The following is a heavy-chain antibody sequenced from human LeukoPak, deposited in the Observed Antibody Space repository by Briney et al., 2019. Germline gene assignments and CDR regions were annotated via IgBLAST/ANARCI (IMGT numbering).Heavy chain of an antibody. Sequence: PSETLPLTCTVSGGPISSSSYYWGWIRQPPGKGLEWIGNIYYSGGTYYKPSLKSRATIPVDTSKNQFSLKLSSVSAADTAVYYCARDYGDYQFDHWGQGTLVTVSS. CDR1: GGPISSSSYY. J-gene: IGHJ4*02. CDR2: IYYSGGT. V-gene: IGHV4-39*02. CDR3: ARDYGDYQFDH. D-gene: IGHD4-17*01.